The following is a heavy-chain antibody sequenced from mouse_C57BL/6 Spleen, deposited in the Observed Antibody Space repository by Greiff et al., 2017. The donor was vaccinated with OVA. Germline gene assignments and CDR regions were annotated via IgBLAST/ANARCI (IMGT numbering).Heavy chain of an antibody. V-gene: IGHV2-2*01. CDR1: GFSFTSYG. CDR2: IWSGGST. Sequence: QVQLKESGPGLVQPSPSLSITCTVSGFSFTSYGVHWVRQSPGKGLEWLGVIWSGGSTDYNAAFISRLSISTDNSKSQIFFKMNRRQADYTAIYFCARNEGSYAMDYWGQGTSVTVSS. J-gene: IGHJ4*01. CDR3: ARNEGSYAMDY. D-gene: IGHD3-3*01.